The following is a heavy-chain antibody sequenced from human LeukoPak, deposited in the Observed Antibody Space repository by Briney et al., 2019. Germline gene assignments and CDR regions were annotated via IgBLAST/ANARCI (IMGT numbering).Heavy chain of an antibody. CDR3: AREMPYIAVAGLFDY. J-gene: IGHJ4*02. Sequence: PSQTLSLTCTVSGGSISSGSYYWSWIRQPAGKGLEWIGRIYTSGSTNYNPSLKSRVTISVDTSKNQFSLKLSSVTAADTAVYYCAREMPYIAVAGLFDYWGQGTLVTVSS. D-gene: IGHD6-19*01. CDR1: GGSISSGSYY. V-gene: IGHV4-61*02. CDR2: IYTSGST.